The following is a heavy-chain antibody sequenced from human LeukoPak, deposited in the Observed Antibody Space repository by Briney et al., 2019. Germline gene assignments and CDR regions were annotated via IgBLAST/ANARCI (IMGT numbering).Heavy chain of an antibody. J-gene: IGHJ4*02. Sequence: ASVKVSCKASGYTFTSYAMNWVRQAPGQGLEWMGWINTNTGNPTYAQGFTGRFVLSLDTSVSTAYLQISSLKAEDTAVYYCARDNLVRGVILKPFDYWGQGTLVTVSS. D-gene: IGHD3-10*01. CDR1: GYTFTSYA. V-gene: IGHV7-4-1*02. CDR2: INTNTGNP. CDR3: ARDNLVRGVILKPFDY.